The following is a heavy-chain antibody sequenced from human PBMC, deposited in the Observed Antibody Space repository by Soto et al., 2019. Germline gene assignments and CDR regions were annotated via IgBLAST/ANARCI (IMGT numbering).Heavy chain of an antibody. CDR3: ARAGILGYCSSTSCLDYFDY. V-gene: IGHV3-66*01. D-gene: IGHD2-2*01. Sequence: EVQLVESGGGLVQPGGSLRLSCAASGFTVSSNYMSWVRQPPGRGWAWASLIYSGGSTYSADPEKGRFTISRENSKNTLYLQMNSLRAEDTAVYYCARAGILGYCSSTSCLDYFDYWGQGTLVTVSS. CDR1: GFTVSSNY. CDR2: IYSGGST. J-gene: IGHJ4*02.